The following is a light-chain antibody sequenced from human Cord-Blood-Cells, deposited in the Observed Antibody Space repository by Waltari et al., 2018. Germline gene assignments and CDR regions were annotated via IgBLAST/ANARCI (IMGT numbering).Light chain of an antibody. J-gene: IGKJ1*01. CDR2: CAA. V-gene: IGKV4-1*01. CDR3: QQYYSTPWT. CDR1: LSVLYSPNNKNY. Sequence: DLVMTQSPDSLAVSLGQRATIKCKSSLSVLYSPNNKNYLAWYQQKPGQPPMLLIYCAATRESGVPDRVSGSGSVREFTLTSSSLQAGDVAVYCCQQYYSTPWTFGQGTTVEIK.